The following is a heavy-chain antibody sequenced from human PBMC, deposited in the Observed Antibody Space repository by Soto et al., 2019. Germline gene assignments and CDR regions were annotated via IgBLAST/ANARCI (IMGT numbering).Heavy chain of an antibody. CDR2: IIPLFGAP. Sequence: QVQLVQSGAEVKKPGSSVKVSCKVSGGTLGSYHITWVRQSPGQGLEWMGGIIPLFGAPHYAQMFQGRVTITADASTSTVHVEVSSLRSEDTAVYYCAVVEATRDFDYWGQGTLVTGSS. J-gene: IGHJ4*02. V-gene: IGHV1-69*01. CDR1: GGTLGSYH. D-gene: IGHD1-26*01. CDR3: AVVEATRDFDY.